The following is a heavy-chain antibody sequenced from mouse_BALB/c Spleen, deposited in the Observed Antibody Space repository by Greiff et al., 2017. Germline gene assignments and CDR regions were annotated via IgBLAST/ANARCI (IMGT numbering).Heavy chain of an antibody. V-gene: IGHV7-3*02. CDR1: GFTFTDYY. CDR2: IRNKANGYTT. Sequence: EVKLVESGGGLVQPGGSLRLSCATSGFTFTDYYMSWVRQPPGKALEWLGFIRNKANGYTTEYSASVKGRFTISRDNSQSILYLQMNTLRAEDSATYYCAKAYYGNYGGFAYWGQGTLVTVSA. CDR3: AKAYYGNYGGFAY. D-gene: IGHD2-10*01. J-gene: IGHJ3*01.